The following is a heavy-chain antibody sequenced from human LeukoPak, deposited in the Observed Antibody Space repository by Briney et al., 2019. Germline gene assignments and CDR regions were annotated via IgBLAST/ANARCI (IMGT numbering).Heavy chain of an antibody. CDR3: AKNVYDSSGYYQYYFDY. D-gene: IGHD3-22*01. CDR2: INGSGGST. V-gene: IGHV3-23*01. J-gene: IGHJ4*02. CDR1: GFTFSSYA. Sequence: GGSLRLSCAASGFTFSSYAMSWVRQAPGKGLEWVSAINGSGGSTYYADSVKGRFTISRDNSKNTLYLQMNSLRGEDTAVYYCAKNVYDSSGYYQYYFDYWGQGTLVTVSS.